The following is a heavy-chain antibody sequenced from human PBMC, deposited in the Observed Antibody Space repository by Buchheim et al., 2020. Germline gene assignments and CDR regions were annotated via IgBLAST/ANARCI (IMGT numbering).Heavy chain of an antibody. J-gene: IGHJ5*01. D-gene: IGHD2-2*01. Sequence: QVQLQESGPGLVKPSGTLSLTCAVSGGSITSSHWWTWVRQPPGKGLEWIGEIYHTGSTNYRPSLASRVTILVDRSKNQFSFTLRSVTAADTGFYYCARDPSSSATFDSWGQGTL. V-gene: IGHV4-4*02. CDR2: IYHTGST. CDR1: GGSITSSHW. CDR3: ARDPSSSATFDS.